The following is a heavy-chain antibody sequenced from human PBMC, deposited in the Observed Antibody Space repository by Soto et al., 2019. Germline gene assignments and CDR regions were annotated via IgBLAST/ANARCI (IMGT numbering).Heavy chain of an antibody. V-gene: IGHV4-59*08. CDR1: GGSISSYY. J-gene: IGHJ2*01. D-gene: IGHD2-15*01. CDR3: ARTAKVVKGPWYFDL. CDR2: LYYSGST. Sequence: QVQLQESGPGLVKPSETLSLTCSVSGGSISSYYWSWIRQPPGKGLEWIGYLYYSGSTNYNPSHKGRVTTSVNTSKNQFYLKLRYVTAADTAVYYCARTAKVVKGPWYFDLWGRGTLVTVSS.